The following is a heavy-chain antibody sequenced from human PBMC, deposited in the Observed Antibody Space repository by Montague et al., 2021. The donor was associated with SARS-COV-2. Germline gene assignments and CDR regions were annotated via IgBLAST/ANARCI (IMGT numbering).Heavy chain of an antibody. CDR2: VNHSGRI. Sequence: SETLSLTCAVYGGSFSDYYWTWIRQPPGKGLEWLGEVNHSGRINYNPSLKSRITISVDTSKNQFSLRLSSVTAADTAVYYCASSSGYSYGYYFDYWGQGTLVTVSS. J-gene: IGHJ4*02. CDR3: ASSSGYSYGYYFDY. D-gene: IGHD5-18*01. CDR1: GGSFSDYY. V-gene: IGHV4-34*01.